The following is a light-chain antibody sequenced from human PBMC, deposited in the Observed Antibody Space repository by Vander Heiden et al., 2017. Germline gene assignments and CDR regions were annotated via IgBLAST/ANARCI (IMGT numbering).Light chain of an antibody. V-gene: IGLV3-1*01. CDR1: KLGNKY. CDR3: QAWDSNTAV. Sequence: SYELTQPPSLSVSPRQTASITCSGDKLGNKYACWYQQRPGQSPVLVIYQDSKRPSGIPERFSGSNSGNTATLTISETQAMDEANYYCQAWDSNTAVFGGGTKLSVL. CDR2: QDS. J-gene: IGLJ2*01.